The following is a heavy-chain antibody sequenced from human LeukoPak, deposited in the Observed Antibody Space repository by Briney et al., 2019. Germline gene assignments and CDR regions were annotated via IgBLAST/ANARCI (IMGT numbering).Heavy chain of an antibody. D-gene: IGHD4-23*01. V-gene: IGHV3-48*03. CDR2: ISSSGSTI. J-gene: IGHJ4*02. CDR1: GFTFSSYE. Sequence: PGGSLRLSCAASGFTFSSYEMNWVRQAPVKGLEWVSYISSSGSTIYYADSVKGRFTISRDNAKNSLYLQMNSLRAEDTAVYYCARSGGKGYFDYWGQGTLVTVSS. CDR3: ARSGGKGYFDY.